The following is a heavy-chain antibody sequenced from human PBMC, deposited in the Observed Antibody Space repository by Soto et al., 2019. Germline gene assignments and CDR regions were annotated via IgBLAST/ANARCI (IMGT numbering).Heavy chain of an antibody. CDR1: GYTFTSYA. Sequence: GASVKVSCKASGYTFTSYAMHWVRQAPGQRLEWMGWINAGNGNTKYSQKFQGRVTITRDTSASTAYMELSSLRSEDTAVYYCARAPGQWLVPADYWGQGTLVTAPQ. D-gene: IGHD6-19*01. V-gene: IGHV1-3*01. CDR2: INAGNGNT. J-gene: IGHJ4*02. CDR3: ARAPGQWLVPADY.